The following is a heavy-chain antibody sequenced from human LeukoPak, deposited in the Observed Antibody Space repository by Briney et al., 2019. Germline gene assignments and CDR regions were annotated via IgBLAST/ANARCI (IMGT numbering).Heavy chain of an antibody. CDR1: GYTFTGYY. Sequence: ASVKVSCKASGYTFTGYYMHWVRQAPGQGLEWMGWINPNSGGTNYAQKFQGRVTMTRDTSISTAYMELSRLRSDDTAVYYCARVATTYSSGWYKSLTPNWFDPWGQGTLVTVSS. V-gene: IGHV1-2*02. J-gene: IGHJ5*02. D-gene: IGHD6-19*01. CDR2: INPNSGGT. CDR3: ARVATTYSSGWYKSLTPNWFDP.